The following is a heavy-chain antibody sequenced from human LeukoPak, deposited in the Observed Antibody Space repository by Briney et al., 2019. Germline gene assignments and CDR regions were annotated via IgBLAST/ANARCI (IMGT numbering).Heavy chain of an antibody. CDR3: ARDKARYCTSTNCSRIFDY. J-gene: IGHJ4*02. CDR2: ISVFNGNT. V-gene: IGHV1-18*01. Sequence: ASVKVSCKTSVYTFSSYIISWVRQAPGQGLEWMGWISVFNGNTNYAQQLQGRVTMTTDTSTSTAYMELTSLRSDDTAVYYCARDKARYCTSTNCSRIFDYWGQGTLVTVSS. D-gene: IGHD2-2*01. CDR1: VYTFSSYI.